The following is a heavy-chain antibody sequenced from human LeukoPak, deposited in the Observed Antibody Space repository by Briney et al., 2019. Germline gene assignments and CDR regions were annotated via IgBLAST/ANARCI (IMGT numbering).Heavy chain of an antibody. CDR2: ISYNGGGT. D-gene: IGHD3-22*01. CDR3: AKDRTSEKYYYDSIDAFDI. Sequence: GGSLRLSCAASGFTFSTYAMHWVRQAPGKGLEYVSAISYNGGGTYYANSVKGRFTISRDNSKNTLFLQMDSLRAEDTAVYYCAKDRTSEKYYYDSIDAFDIWGQGTMVTVSS. V-gene: IGHV3-64*01. J-gene: IGHJ3*02. CDR1: GFTFSTYA.